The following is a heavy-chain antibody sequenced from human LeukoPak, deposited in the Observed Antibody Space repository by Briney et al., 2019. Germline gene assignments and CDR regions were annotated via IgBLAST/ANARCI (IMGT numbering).Heavy chain of an antibody. D-gene: IGHD2-21*02. Sequence: GGSLRLSCTASGFTFSDYAMSWVRQAPGKGLEWVSAISGSGAVTYYADSVKGRFTISRDNSKNTLYLQMSSLRAEDTAIYYCAKDEVLVTRTFDYWGQGTLVTVSS. J-gene: IGHJ4*02. CDR2: ISGSGAVT. V-gene: IGHV3-23*01. CDR1: GFTFSDYA. CDR3: AKDEVLVTRTFDY.